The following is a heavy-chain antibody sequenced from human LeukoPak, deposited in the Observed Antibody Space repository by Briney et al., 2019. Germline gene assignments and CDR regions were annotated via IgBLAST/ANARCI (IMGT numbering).Heavy chain of an antibody. Sequence: GGSLRLSCAAPGFTFSGSAMHWVRQASGKGLEWVGRIRSKANSYATAYAASVKGRFTISRDDSKNTAYLQMNSLKTEDTAVYYCTRVYQLPPGDDAFDIWGQGTMVTVSS. V-gene: IGHV3-73*01. J-gene: IGHJ3*02. CDR1: GFTFSGSA. CDR3: TRVYQLPPGDDAFDI. CDR2: IRSKANSYAT. D-gene: IGHD2-2*01.